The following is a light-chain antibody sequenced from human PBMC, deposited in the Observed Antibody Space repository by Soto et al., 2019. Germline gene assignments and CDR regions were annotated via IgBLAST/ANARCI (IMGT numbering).Light chain of an antibody. V-gene: IGLV2-14*03. CDR1: SSDVGGYNY. J-gene: IGLJ1*01. Sequence: ALTQPASVSGSPGQSITISCTGTSSDVGGYNYVSWYQQHPGKAPKLIIYDVSNRPSGVSNRFSGSKSGNTASLTISGLQAEDDTDYYCSSYTSTSTYVFGTGTKVTVL. CDR2: DVS. CDR3: SSYTSTSTYV.